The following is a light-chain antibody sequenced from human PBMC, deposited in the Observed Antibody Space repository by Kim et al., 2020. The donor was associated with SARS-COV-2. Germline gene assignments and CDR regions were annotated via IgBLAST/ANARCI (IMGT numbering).Light chain of an antibody. CDR3: QVWDSNTWV. CDR1: SMGNKN. Sequence: VALGQTARITCGGNSMGNKNVHWYQQKPGQAPVLVIYRDSNRPSGIPERFSGSNSGNTATLTISRAQAGDEADYYCQVWDSNTWVFGGGTQLTVL. V-gene: IGLV3-9*01. CDR2: RDS. J-gene: IGLJ3*02.